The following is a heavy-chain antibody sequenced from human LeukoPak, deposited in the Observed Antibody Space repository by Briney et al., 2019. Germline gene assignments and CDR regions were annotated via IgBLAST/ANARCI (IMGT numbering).Heavy chain of an antibody. J-gene: IGHJ4*02. Sequence: SETLSLTCSVSGDSLSGYWWTWIRQPPGKGLEWIGIIYYTGSTDYNPSFKRRVTLSADTSKNQFSLKLTSVTAADTAVYYCTRRRYYDPVGLDFWGRGTLVTVSS. V-gene: IGHV4-59*12. CDR3: TRRRYYDPVGLDF. CDR1: GDSLSGYW. D-gene: IGHD3-22*01. CDR2: IYYTGST.